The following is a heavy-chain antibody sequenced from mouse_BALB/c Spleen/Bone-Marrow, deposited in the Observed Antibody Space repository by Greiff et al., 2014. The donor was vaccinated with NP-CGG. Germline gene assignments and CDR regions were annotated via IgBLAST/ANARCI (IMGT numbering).Heavy chain of an antibody. CDR2: INPKNGGT. CDR3: ESPLYGNFWPS. Sequence: EVQLQQSGPELVKPGASVKMSCKASGYTFTDFYMKWVKQSHGKSLDWIGDINPKNGGTSYNQKFRVKATLTVDKSSSTAYMQLNSLTSEDFAVFHWESPLYGNFWPSGGPGTLSPVS. D-gene: IGHD2-1*01. J-gene: IGHJ3*01. CDR1: GYTFTDFY. V-gene: IGHV1-26*01.